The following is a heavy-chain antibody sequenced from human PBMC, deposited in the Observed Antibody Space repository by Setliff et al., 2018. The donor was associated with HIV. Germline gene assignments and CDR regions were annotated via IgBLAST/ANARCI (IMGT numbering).Heavy chain of an antibody. CDR1: GYTFTSYA. CDR2: INADNGNT. V-gene: IGHV1-3*01. Sequence: ASVKVSCKASGYTFTSYAMHWVRQAPGQSLEWMGWINADNGNTKYSQKFQGRVTMTRDRSISTAHMELSRLRSDGTAVYYCATKVYCTNGVCLDAFDVWGQGTMVTVSS. D-gene: IGHD2-8*01. J-gene: IGHJ3*01. CDR3: ATKVYCTNGVCLDAFDV.